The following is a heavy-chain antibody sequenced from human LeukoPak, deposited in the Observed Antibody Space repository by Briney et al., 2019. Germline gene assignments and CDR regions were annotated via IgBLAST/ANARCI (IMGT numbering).Heavy chain of an antibody. V-gene: IGHV3-48*01. Sequence: GGSLRLSCAASGFNFIDYSMNWVRQAPGKGLEWISYIGISSGNTKYADSVKGRFTISRDKARNSLYLQMNSLRVEDAAVYYCARDHRYAFDNWGHGTLVTVSS. CDR3: ARDHRYAFDN. J-gene: IGHJ4*01. CDR2: IGISSGNT. D-gene: IGHD5-12*01. CDR1: GFNFIDYS.